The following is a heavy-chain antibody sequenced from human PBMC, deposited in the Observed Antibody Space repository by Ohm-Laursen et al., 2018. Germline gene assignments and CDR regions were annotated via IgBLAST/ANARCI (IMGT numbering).Heavy chain of an antibody. CDR1: GYFISNGYY. D-gene: IGHD6-19*01. V-gene: IGHV4-38-2*01. CDR3: ARVRAVAGYYGMDA. CDR2: IFHSGTT. Sequence: SETLSLTCAVSGYFISNGYYWGWIRQPPGKGLEWIGSIFHSGTTYYNPSLQSRVTMSVDTSKSQISLTLTSVAAADTAVYYCARVRAVAGYYGMDAWGQGTTATVSS. J-gene: IGHJ6*02.